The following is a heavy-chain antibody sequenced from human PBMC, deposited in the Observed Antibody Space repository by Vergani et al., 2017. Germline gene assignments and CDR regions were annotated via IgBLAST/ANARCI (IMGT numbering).Heavy chain of an antibody. CDR2: IGTAGDT. V-gene: IGHV3-13*01. Sequence: EVQLVESGGGLVQPGGSLRLSCAASGFTFSSYDMHWVRQATGKGLEWVSAIGTAGDTYYPGSVKGRFTISRENAKNSLYLQMNSLRAGDTAVYYCARDRYYEIYGMDVWGQGTTVTVSS. CDR1: GFTFSSYD. J-gene: IGHJ6*02. CDR3: ARDRYYEIYGMDV. D-gene: IGHD3-22*01.